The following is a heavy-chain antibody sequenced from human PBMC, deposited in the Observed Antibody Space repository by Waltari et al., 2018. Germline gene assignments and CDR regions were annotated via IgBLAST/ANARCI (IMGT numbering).Heavy chain of an antibody. CDR3: AKVRDCSGGSCHSGWFDP. J-gene: IGHJ5*02. CDR2: IRYDGSNK. CDR1: GFTFSSYG. Sequence: QVQLVESGGGVVQPGGSLRLSCAASGFTFSSYGMHWVRQAPAKGLEWVAFIRYDGSNKYYADSVKGRFTISRDNSKNTLYLQMNSLRAEDTAVYYCAKVRDCSGGSCHSGWFDPWGQGTLVTVSS. V-gene: IGHV3-30*02. D-gene: IGHD2-15*01.